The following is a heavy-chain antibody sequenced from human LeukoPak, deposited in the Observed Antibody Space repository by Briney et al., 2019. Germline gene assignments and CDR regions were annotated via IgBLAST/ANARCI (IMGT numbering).Heavy chain of an antibody. V-gene: IGHV3-23*01. D-gene: IGHD6-13*01. CDR2: IGGSGGST. Sequence: GGSLRLSCAASGFTFSSYAMSWVRRAPGKGLEWVSSIGGSGGSTYYADSVKGRFTIFRDNSKNTLYLQMNSLRAEDTAVYYCAKVETAAAATLRGFDYWGQGTLVTVSS. CDR3: AKVETAAAATLRGFDY. CDR1: GFTFSSYA. J-gene: IGHJ4*02.